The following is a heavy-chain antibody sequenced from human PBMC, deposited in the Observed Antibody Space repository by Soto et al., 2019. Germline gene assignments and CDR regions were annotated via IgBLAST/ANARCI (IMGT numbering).Heavy chain of an antibody. D-gene: IGHD2-15*01. J-gene: IGHJ4*02. CDR1: GGTFSSYA. CDR2: IIPIFGTA. V-gene: IGHV1-69*13. CDR3: ARDRPLGYCSGGSCGNY. Sequence: EASVKFSCKASGGTFSSYASSWVRQAPGQGLEWMGGIIPIFGTANYAQKFQGRVTITADESTSTAYMELSSLRSEDTAVYYCARDRPLGYCSGGSCGNYWGQGTLVTVSS.